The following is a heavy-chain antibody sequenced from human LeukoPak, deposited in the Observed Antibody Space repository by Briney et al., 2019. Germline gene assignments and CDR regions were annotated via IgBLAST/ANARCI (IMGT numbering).Heavy chain of an antibody. CDR3: AKYVWGSYPTFEDY. CDR2: ISYSGST. Sequence: SETLSLTCTVSGGSISSYYWSWIRQPPGKGLEWIGYISYSGSTNYNPSLKSRVPISVDKSKNQFSLKLSSVAAADTGVYCCAKYVWGSYPTFEDYWGQGTLVTVSS. V-gene: IGHV4-59*01. D-gene: IGHD3-16*02. CDR1: GGSISSYY. J-gene: IGHJ4*02.